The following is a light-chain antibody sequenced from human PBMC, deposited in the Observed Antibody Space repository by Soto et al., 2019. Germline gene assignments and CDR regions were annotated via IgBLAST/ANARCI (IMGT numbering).Light chain of an antibody. Sequence: EAVLTQSPGTLSLSPGQSATLSCRASQRVSTSFIAWYQQKPGQAPRLLIYGASNRATGIPDRLIGSGSGTAFALTITRLEPEDSAVYYCQQYGGSPPGVNFVGGTKVNI. CDR3: QQYGGSPPGVN. J-gene: IGKJ4*01. CDR2: GAS. CDR1: QRVSTSF. V-gene: IGKV3-20*01.